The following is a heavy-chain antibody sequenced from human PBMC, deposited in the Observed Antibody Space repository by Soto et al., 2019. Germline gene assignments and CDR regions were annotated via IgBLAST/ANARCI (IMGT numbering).Heavy chain of an antibody. D-gene: IGHD5-12*01. CDR1: GFTFDFYA. V-gene: IGHV3-23*01. CDR3: AKGYGGYDLDY. Sequence: GSLRLSCAASGFTFDFYALSWVRQAPGKGLEWVSGISGSGGRTYLADSVKGRFTISRDNSKNTLYMQMNSLRDEDTARYYCAKGYGGYDLDYWGQGTLVTVSS. J-gene: IGHJ4*02. CDR2: ISGSGGRT.